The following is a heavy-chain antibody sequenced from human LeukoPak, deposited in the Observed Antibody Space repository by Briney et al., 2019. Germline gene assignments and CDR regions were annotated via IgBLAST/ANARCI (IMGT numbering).Heavy chain of an antibody. CDR1: GFTFSSYA. V-gene: IGHV3-30-3*01. D-gene: IGHD1-26*01. Sequence: GRSLRLSCAASGFTFSSYAMHWVRQAPGKGLEWVAVISYDGSNKYYADSVKGRFTISRDNSKNTLYLQMNSLRAEDTAVYYCAKGVPKELPTSYFDYWGQGTLVTVSS. CDR3: AKGVPKELPTSYFDY. J-gene: IGHJ4*02. CDR2: ISYDGSNK.